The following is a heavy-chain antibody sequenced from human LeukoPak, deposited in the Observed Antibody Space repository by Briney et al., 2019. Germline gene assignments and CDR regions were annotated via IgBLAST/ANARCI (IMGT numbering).Heavy chain of an antibody. CDR2: IYYSGST. V-gene: IGHV4-59*01. Sequence: SETLSLTCTVSGGSISSYYWSWIRQPPGKGLEWIGYIYYSGSTNYNPSLNSRVTISVDTSKNQFSLKLSSVTAADTAVYYCARDSFYCSSTSCYGRAFDIWGQGTMVTVSS. D-gene: IGHD2-2*01. CDR1: GGSISSYY. CDR3: ARDSFYCSSTSCYGRAFDI. J-gene: IGHJ3*02.